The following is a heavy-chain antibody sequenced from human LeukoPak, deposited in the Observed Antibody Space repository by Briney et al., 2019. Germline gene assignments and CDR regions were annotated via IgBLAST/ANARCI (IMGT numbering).Heavy chain of an antibody. V-gene: IGHV3-20*04. CDR2: INWNGGST. CDR3: ARGEDGSGSYYNAFDI. Sequence: PGGSLRLSCAASGFTFDDYGMSWVRQAPGKGLEWVSGINWNGGSTTYADSVKGRFTISRDNAKNSLYLQMNSLRAEDTALYYCARGEDGSGSYYNAFDIWGQGTMVTVSS. J-gene: IGHJ3*02. CDR1: GFTFDDYG. D-gene: IGHD3-10*01.